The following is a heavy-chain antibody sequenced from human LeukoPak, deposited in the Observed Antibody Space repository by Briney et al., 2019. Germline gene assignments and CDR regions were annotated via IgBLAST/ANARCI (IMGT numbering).Heavy chain of an antibody. D-gene: IGHD3-10*01. CDR2: INPSGGST. Sequence: ASVKVSCKASGYTFTSYYMHWVRQAPGQGLEWMGIINPSGGSTSYAQKFQGRVTMTRDMSTSTVYMELSSLRSEDTAVYYCARGKHTMVRGVIITSRASFDYWGQGTLVTVSS. CDR3: ARGKHTMVRGVIITSRASFDY. CDR1: GYTFTSYY. J-gene: IGHJ4*02. V-gene: IGHV1-46*01.